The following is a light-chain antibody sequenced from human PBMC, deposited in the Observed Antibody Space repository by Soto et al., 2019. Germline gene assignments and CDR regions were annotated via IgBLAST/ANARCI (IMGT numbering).Light chain of an antibody. J-gene: IGKJ1*01. V-gene: IGKV3-15*01. CDR2: GAS. CDR3: QQYNNWPRT. Sequence: EIVMTQSPATLSVSPGERATLSCRASQSVSNNLAWYQQKPCQAPRLLIYGASTRATGIPARFSGSGSGTEFSLTISSLQSEDFALYYCQQYNNWPRTFGQGTKVEIK. CDR1: QSVSNN.